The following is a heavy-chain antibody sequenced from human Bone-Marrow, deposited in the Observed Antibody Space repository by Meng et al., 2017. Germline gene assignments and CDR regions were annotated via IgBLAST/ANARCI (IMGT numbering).Heavy chain of an antibody. CDR2: IGKDGSDR. V-gene: IGHV3-7*01. CDR1: GGIFRNLW. CDR3: TRDTDWHSFDY. Sequence: GGSLRLSCVASGGIFRNLWMTWVRQAPGKGLEWVANIGKDGSDRYYVDSVKGRFTVSRDNAENSLYLQMNSLRAEDTAVYYCTRDTDWHSFDYWGQGTLVTVSS. D-gene: IGHD3/OR15-3a*01. J-gene: IGHJ4*02.